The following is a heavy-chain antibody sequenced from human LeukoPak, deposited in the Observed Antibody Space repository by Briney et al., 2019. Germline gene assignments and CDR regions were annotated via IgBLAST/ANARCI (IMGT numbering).Heavy chain of an antibody. CDR1: GFTFSSYW. CDR2: IKEDGSQK. V-gene: IGHV3-7*01. Sequence: GGSLRLSCAASGFTFSSYWMTWVRQAPGKGPEWVANIKEDGSQKYYVDSVRGRFTISRDNAKNSLFLHMNNLRVEDTAVYYCARRGGSSSRRSPVDYWGQGTLVTVSS. CDR3: ARRGGSSSRRSPVDY. J-gene: IGHJ4*02. D-gene: IGHD6-6*01.